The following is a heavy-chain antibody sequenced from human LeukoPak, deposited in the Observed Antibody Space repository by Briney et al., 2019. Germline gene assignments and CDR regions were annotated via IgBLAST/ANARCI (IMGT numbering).Heavy chain of an antibody. CDR2: IRSKANSYAT. D-gene: IGHD2-2*01. V-gene: IGHV3-73*01. CDR1: GFTFSGSA. J-gene: IGHJ6*03. CDR3: TTVVVVPAAALGYYMDV. Sequence: GGSLRLSCAASGFTFSGSAMHWVRQASGKGLEWVGRIRSKANSYATAYAASVKGRFTISRDDSKNTAYLQMNSLKTEDTAVYYCTTVVVVPAAALGYYMDVWGKGTTVTVSS.